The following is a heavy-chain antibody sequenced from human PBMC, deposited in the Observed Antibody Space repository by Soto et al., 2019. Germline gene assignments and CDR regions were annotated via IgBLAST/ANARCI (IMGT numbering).Heavy chain of an antibody. V-gene: IGHV4-61*01. CDR1: GGSVRTGSYH. J-gene: IGHJ4*02. CDR2: IPNNGSP. D-gene: IGHD7-27*01. CDR3: ARIGWGGDS. Sequence: QVQLQESGPGRVKPSETLSLTCSVSGGSVRTGSYHWSWIRQPPGKGLEWIGFIPNNGSPDYNPSRKSRVVVSIDRSKNQFSLEVNAVTAADTAVYFCARIGWGGDSGGQGTLVTVSS.